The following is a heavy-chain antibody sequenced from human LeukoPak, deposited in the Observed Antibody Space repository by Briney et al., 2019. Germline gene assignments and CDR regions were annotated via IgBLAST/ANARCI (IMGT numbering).Heavy chain of an antibody. D-gene: IGHD4-23*01. CDR2: IYYSGST. CDR3: ARMGDYGGNSGPTDAFDI. V-gene: IGHV4-59*08. CDR1: GGSISSYY. J-gene: IGHJ3*02. Sequence: SETLSLTCTVSGGSISSYYWSWIRQPPGKGLEGVGYIYYSGSTNYNASLKSRVTISVDTSKNQFSLKLSSVTAADTAVYYCARMGDYGGNSGPTDAFDIWGQGTMVTVSS.